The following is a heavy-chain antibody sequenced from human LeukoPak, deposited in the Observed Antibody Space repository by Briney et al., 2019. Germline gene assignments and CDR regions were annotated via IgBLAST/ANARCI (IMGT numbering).Heavy chain of an antibody. CDR3: AHTARRITIFGVVTLPGYFDY. Sequence: GSGPTLVNPTQTLTLTCTFSGFSLSTSGVGVGWIRQPPGKALEWLALIYWDDDKRYSLSLKSRLTNIKDTSKNQVVLTMTNMDPVDTATYYCAHTARRITIFGVVTLPGYFDYWGQGTLVTVSS. V-gene: IGHV2-5*02. CDR1: GFSLSTSGVG. CDR2: IYWDDDK. J-gene: IGHJ4*02. D-gene: IGHD3-3*01.